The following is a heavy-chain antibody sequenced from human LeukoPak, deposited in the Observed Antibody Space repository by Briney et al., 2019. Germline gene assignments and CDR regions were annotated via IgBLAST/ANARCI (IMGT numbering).Heavy chain of an antibody. CDR1: GFTFSSYG. J-gene: IGHJ4*02. D-gene: IGHD3-16*02. Sequence: GGSLRLSCAASGFTFSSYGMHWVRQAPGKGLEWVAVIWYDGSNKYYADSVKGRFTISRDNSKNTLYLQMNSLRAEDTAVYYCAREYYDYVWGGYRLLDYWGQGTLVTVSS. CDR3: AREYYDYVWGGYRLLDY. V-gene: IGHV3-33*01. CDR2: IWYDGSNK.